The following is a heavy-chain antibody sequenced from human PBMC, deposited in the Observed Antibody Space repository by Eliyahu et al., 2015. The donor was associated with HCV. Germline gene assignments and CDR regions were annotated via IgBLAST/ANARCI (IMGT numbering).Heavy chain of an antibody. CDR2: ISGSGGST. J-gene: IGHJ1*01. D-gene: IGHD4-23*01. V-gene: IGHV3-23*01. CDR3: AKLVTTVVKGEYFQH. CDR1: GXTFXSYA. Sequence: EVQLLEPGGGLVQPGGSLRLSCAASGXTFXSYAMSWVRQAPGKGLEWVSAISGSGGSTYYADSVKGRFTISRDNSKNTLYLQMNSLRAEDTAVYYCAKLVTTVVKGEYFQHWGQGTLVTVSS.